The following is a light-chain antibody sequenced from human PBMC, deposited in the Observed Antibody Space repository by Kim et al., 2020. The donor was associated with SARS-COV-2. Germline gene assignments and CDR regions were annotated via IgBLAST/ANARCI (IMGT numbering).Light chain of an antibody. V-gene: IGKV3-20*01. CDR2: GAS. CDR1: QSVTSSY. J-gene: IGKJ2*03. Sequence: SPGERAPLSCSASQSVTSSYLVWYQQKPGQAPRLLIYGASSRATGIPDRFSGSGSGTDFTLTISRLEPEDFAVYYCQQYGNSPAYSFGQGTKLEI. CDR3: QQYGNSPAYS.